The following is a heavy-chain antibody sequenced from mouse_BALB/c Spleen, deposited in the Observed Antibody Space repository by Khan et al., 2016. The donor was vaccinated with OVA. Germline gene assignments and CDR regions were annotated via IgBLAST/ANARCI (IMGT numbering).Heavy chain of an antibody. J-gene: IGHJ1*01. CDR3: ARESSYGYFDA. Sequence: QIQLVQSGPELKKPGETVKISCKASGYTFTNYRMNWMKQAPEKGLKWMGWINTYTGEPTYGDDFKGRFAFSLDTSASTAYLQINNLKNEDMATYFCARESSYGYFDAWGAGTTVTVSS. CDR2: INTYTGEP. D-gene: IGHD1-1*01. CDR1: GYTFTNYR. V-gene: IGHV9-1*02.